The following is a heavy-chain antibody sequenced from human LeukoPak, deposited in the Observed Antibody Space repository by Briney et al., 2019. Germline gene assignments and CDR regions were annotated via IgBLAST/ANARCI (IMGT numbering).Heavy chain of an antibody. V-gene: IGHV4-59*01. D-gene: IGHD1-1*01. CDR2: IYYSGST. CDR3: ARWDLERRPNYWYFDL. CDR1: GGSISSYY. Sequence: PSETLSLTCTVSGGSISSYYWSWIRQPPGKGLEWIGYIYYSGSTNYNPSLKSRVTISVDTSKNQFSLKLSSVTAADTAVYYCARWDLERRPNYWYFDLSGAGTLVTASP. J-gene: IGHJ2*01.